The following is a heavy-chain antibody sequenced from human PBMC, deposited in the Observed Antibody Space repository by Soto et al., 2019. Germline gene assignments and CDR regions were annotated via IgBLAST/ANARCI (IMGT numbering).Heavy chain of an antibody. CDR1: GGSISSGGYY. CDR2: IYYSGST. V-gene: IGHV4-31*03. D-gene: IGHD3-16*02. J-gene: IGHJ4*02. CDR3: ARLSGVVVGELSFFDY. Sequence: QVQLQESGPGLVKPSQTLSLTCTVSGGSISSGGYYWSWIRQHPGKGLEWIGYIYYSGSTYYNPSLKGRVTITVDTSKNQFSLKLSSVTAADTAVYYCARLSGVVVGELSFFDYWGQGTLVTVSS.